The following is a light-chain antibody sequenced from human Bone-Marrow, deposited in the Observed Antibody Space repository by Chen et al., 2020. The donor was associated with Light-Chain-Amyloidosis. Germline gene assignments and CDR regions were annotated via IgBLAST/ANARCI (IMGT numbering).Light chain of an antibody. J-gene: IGLJ2*01. Sequence: SYELTQPPSVSVSPGQTARITCSGDALPTKYAYWYPQKPGPAPVLVIHRDTERPSGISERFSGSSSGTTATLTISGVQAEDEADYHCQSADSSGTYEVIFGGGTKLTVL. V-gene: IGLV3-25*03. CDR1: ALPTKY. CDR2: RDT. CDR3: QSADSSGTYEVI.